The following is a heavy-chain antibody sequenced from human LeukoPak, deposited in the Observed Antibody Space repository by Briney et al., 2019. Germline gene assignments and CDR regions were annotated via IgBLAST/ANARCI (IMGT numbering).Heavy chain of an antibody. V-gene: IGHV4-39*01. D-gene: IGHD3-10*01. CDR2: IYYSGST. CDR1: GGSISSSSYY. CDR3: KTALITMVRDLDY. J-gene: IGHJ4*02. Sequence: PSEALSLTCTVSGGSISSSSYYWGWIRQPPGKGLEWIGSIYYSGSTYYNPSLKSRVTISVDTSKNQFSLKLSSVTAADTAVYYCKTALITMVRDLDYWGQGTLVTVSS.